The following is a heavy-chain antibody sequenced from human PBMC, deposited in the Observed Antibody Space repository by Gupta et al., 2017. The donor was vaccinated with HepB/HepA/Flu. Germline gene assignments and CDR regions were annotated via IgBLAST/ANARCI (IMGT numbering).Heavy chain of an antibody. J-gene: IGHJ4*02. V-gene: IGHV4-31*03. D-gene: IGHD3-22*01. CDR2: IYYSGST. CDR1: GGSISSGGYY. CDR3: ESGYYDSSGYIDY. Sequence: QVQLQESGPGLVKPSQTLSLTCTVSGGSISSGGYYWSWIRQHPGKGLEWIGYIYYSGSTNYNPSLKSRVTISVDTSKNQFSLKLSSVTAADTAVYYCESGYYDSSGYIDYWGQGTLVTVSS.